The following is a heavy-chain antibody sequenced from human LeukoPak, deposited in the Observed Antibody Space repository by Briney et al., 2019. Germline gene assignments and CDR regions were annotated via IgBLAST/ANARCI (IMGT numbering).Heavy chain of an antibody. D-gene: IGHD3-10*01. CDR3: ARPSSGALFYFDY. J-gene: IGHJ4*02. CDR1: GGSISSSSYY. CDR2: IYYSGST. V-gene: IGHV4-39*01. Sequence: SETLSLTCTVSGGSISSSSYYWGWIRQPLGKGLEWIGSIYYSGSTYYNPSLKSRVTISVDTSKNQFSLKLSSVTAADTAVYYCARPSSGALFYFDYWGQGTLVTVSS.